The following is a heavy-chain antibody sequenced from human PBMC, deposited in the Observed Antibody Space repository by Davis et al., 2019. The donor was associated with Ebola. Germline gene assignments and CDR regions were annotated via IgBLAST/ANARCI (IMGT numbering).Heavy chain of an antibody. Sequence: ASVKVSCKASGYTFTSYGISWVRQAPGQGLEWMGWISAYNGNTNYAQKLQGRVTMTTDTSTSTAYMELRSLRSDDTAVYYCASGSYSGPYYYYGMDVWGQGTTVTVSS. V-gene: IGHV1-18*04. CDR1: GYTFTSYG. CDR2: ISAYNGNT. CDR3: ASGSYSGPYYYYGMDV. J-gene: IGHJ6*02. D-gene: IGHD1-26*01.